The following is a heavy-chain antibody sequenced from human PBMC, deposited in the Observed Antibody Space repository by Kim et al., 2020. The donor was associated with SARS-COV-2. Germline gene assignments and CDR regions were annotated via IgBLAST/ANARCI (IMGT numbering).Heavy chain of an antibody. CDR3: AIDDYYDNSNHSSWDYFDY. CDR1: GPSFSTVW. J-gene: IGHJ4*02. D-gene: IGHD3-22*01. V-gene: IGHV3-15*01. Sequence: GGSLRLSCAASGPSFSTVWMSWIRQAPGKGLEWVARIKHIIDGEATDYAAPVKGRFTISKDYSKNTLYLQLNSLMTEDTAVYYCAIDDYYDNSNHSSWDYFDYWGLGTLVTVSS. CDR2: IKHIIDGEAT.